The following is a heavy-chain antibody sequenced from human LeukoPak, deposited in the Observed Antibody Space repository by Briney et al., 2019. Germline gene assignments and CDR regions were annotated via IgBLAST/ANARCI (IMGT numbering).Heavy chain of an antibody. D-gene: IGHD3-10*01. J-gene: IGHJ5*02. CDR3: ARDRKGYYYGSGRSDEDNWFDP. Sequence: SGGSLRLSCAASGFTFSSYSMNWVRQAPGKGLEWVSYISSSSSTIYYADSVKGRFTISRDNAKNSLYLQMNSLRAEDTAVYYCARDRKGYYYGSGRSDEDNWFDPWGQGTLVTVSS. V-gene: IGHV3-48*01. CDR2: ISSSSSTI. CDR1: GFTFSSYS.